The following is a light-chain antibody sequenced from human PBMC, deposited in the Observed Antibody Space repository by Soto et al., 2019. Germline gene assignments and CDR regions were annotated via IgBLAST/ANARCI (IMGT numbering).Light chain of an antibody. Sequence: QSVLTQPASVSGSPGQSITISCTGTSSDVGSYNLVSWYQQHPGKAPKLMIYEGSKRPSGVSNRFSGSKSGNTASLTISGLQAEDEADYYCCSYAGSSTFKGDVVFGGGTKVTVL. CDR3: CSYAGSSTFKGDVV. J-gene: IGLJ2*01. CDR1: SSDVGSYNL. CDR2: EGS. V-gene: IGLV2-23*03.